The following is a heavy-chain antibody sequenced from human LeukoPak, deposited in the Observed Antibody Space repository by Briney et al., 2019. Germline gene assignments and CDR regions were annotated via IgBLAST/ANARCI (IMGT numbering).Heavy chain of an antibody. CDR1: GGSISSGGYY. Sequence: PSETLSLTCTVSGGSISSGGYYWSWIRQHPGKGLEWIGYIYYSGSTYYNPSLKGRVTISVDTSKNQFSLKLSSVTAADTAVYYCAREDASVYYYMDVWGKGTTVTVSS. CDR3: AREDASVYYYMDV. V-gene: IGHV4-31*03. CDR2: IYYSGST. J-gene: IGHJ6*03. D-gene: IGHD2-2*01.